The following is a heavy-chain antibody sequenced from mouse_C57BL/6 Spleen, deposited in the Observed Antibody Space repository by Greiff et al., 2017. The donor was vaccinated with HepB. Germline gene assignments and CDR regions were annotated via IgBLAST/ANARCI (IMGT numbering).Heavy chain of an antibody. CDR1: GYTFTSYW. CDR3: ARWGGSSWGYAMDY. Sequence: QVQLQQPGTELVKPGASVKLSCKASGYTFTSYWMHWVKQKPGQGLEWIGNINPSNGGTNYNEKFKSKATLTVDKSSSTAYLQLSSLTSEDSAVDYCARWGGSSWGYAMDYWGQGTSVTVSS. D-gene: IGHD1-1*01. J-gene: IGHJ4*01. CDR2: INPSNGGT. V-gene: IGHV1-53*01.